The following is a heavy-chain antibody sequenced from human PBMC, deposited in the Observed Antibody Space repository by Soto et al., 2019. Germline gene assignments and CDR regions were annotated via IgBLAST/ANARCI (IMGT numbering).Heavy chain of an antibody. Sequence: EVQLLESGGGLVQPGGSLRLSCAASGFTFSCCAMSWVRQAPGRGLEWVSTIHGGADYTHYTDSVKGRFTISRDNSRNTRFLQMNSLTARDTAIYYCAKNRGPGSYTNWYFNVWGRGTPVTVSS. CDR3: AKNRGPGSYTNWYFNV. D-gene: IGHD1-26*01. J-gene: IGHJ2*01. CDR1: GFTFSCCA. CDR2: IHGGADYT. V-gene: IGHV3-23*01.